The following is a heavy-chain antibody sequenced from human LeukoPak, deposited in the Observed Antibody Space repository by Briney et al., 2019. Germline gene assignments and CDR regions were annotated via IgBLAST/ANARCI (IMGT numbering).Heavy chain of an antibody. CDR3: AKLGHIRGYSGYDALGDY. Sequence: GGSLRLSCAASEISFSSSWMHWVRQGPGKGLVWVSRVNSDGTRTNYADSVKGRFAISRDNAKNMLYLQMNSLRAEDTAVYYCAKLGHIRGYSGYDALGDYWGQGTLVTVSS. CDR1: EISFSSSW. D-gene: IGHD5-12*01. J-gene: IGHJ4*02. CDR2: VNSDGTRT. V-gene: IGHV3-74*01.